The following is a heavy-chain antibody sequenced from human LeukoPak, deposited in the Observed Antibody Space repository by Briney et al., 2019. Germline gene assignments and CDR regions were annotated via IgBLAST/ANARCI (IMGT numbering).Heavy chain of an antibody. CDR2: INPNSGGT. CDR3: ARDRADYYDSSGYCV. V-gene: IGHV1-2*02. Sequence: ASVKVSCKASGCTFTGYYMHWVRQAPGQGLEWMGWINPNSGGTNYAQKFQGRVTMTRDTSISTAYMELSRLRSDDTAVYYCARDRADYYDSSGYCVWGQGTLVTVSP. D-gene: IGHD3-22*01. CDR1: GCTFTGYY. J-gene: IGHJ4*02.